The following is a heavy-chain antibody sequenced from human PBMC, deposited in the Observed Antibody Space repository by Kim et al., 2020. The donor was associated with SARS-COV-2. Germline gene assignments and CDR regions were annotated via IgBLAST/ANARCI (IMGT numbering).Heavy chain of an antibody. J-gene: IGHJ4*02. Sequence: ASVKVSCKASGYTFTSYALHWVRQAPGQRLEWMGRINAGNGNTKYSQKFQGRVTISRDTSASTAYMELSSLRSEDTAVYYCAREPNYDFWSGYYLSYWGQGTLVTVSS. V-gene: IGHV1-3*01. D-gene: IGHD3-3*01. CDR1: GYTFTSYA. CDR3: AREPNYDFWSGYYLSY. CDR2: INAGNGNT.